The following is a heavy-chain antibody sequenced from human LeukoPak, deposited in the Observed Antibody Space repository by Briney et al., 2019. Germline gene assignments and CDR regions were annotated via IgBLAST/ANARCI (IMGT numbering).Heavy chain of an antibody. CDR2: IKEDGSEK. J-gene: IGHJ4*02. CDR1: GFSFSNCW. V-gene: IGHV3-7*01. D-gene: IGHD3-22*01. CDR3: AKIWYYDSSGYRHFDY. Sequence: GGSLRLSCAASGFSFSNCWMSWVRQAPGKGLEWVANIKEDGSEKYYVDSVKGRFNISGDNAKNSLYLQMNSLRAEDTAVYYCAKIWYYDSSGYRHFDYWGQGTLVTVSS.